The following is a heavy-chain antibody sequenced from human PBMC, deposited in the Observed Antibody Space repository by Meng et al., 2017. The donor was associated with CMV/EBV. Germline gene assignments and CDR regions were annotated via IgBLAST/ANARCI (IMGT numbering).Heavy chain of an antibody. CDR1: GFTFSIYS. J-gene: IGHJ4*02. V-gene: IGHV3-21*01. D-gene: IGHD4-17*01. CDR2: ISSSSSYI. Sequence: GESLKISCAASGFTFSIYSMNWVRQAPGKGLEWVSSISSSSSYIYYADSVKGRFTISRDNAKNSLYLQMNSLRAEDTAVYYCARVSMGGDYKCLGYWGQGTLVTVSS. CDR3: ARVSMGGDYKCLGY.